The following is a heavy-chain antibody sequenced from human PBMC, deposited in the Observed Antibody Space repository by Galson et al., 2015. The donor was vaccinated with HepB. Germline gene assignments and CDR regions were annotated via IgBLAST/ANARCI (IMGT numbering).Heavy chain of an antibody. J-gene: IGHJ6*02. V-gene: IGHV5-51*01. CDR2: IYPSASET. D-gene: IGHD2-15*01. CDR3: ARRQIYGSGVHSMDV. Sequence: QSGAEVKKPGESLKISCEGSGYRFSMYWIGWVRQMPGRGLEWMGSIYPSASETRYSPSFQGQVTISADKSISTAYLQWSSLKASDTAMYYCARRQIYGSGVHSMDVWGQGTTVTVSS. CDR1: GYRFSMYW.